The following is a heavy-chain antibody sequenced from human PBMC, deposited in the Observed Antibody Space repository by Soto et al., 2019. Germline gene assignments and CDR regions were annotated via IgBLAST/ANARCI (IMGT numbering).Heavy chain of an antibody. J-gene: IGHJ4*02. CDR1: GYTFTSYY. V-gene: IGHV1-46*01. D-gene: IGHD2-2*01. CDR3: ARGWGDIVVVPAALGLGAADY. Sequence: QVQLVQSGAEVKKPGASVKVSCKASGYTFTSYYMHWVRQAPGQGLEWMGIINPSGGSTSYAQKFQGRVTMSRDTSTRTVYMELSSLRSEDTAVYYCARGWGDIVVVPAALGLGAADYWGQGTLVTVSS. CDR2: INPSGGST.